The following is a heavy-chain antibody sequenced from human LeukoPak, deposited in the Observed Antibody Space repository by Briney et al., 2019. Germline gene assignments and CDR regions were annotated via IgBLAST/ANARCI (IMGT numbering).Heavy chain of an antibody. V-gene: IGHV1-2*02. CDR2: INPNSGGT. J-gene: IGHJ6*03. CDR3: ARDHPMVRGVIRLYYYYMDV. D-gene: IGHD3-10*01. CDR1: GYTFTSYY. Sequence: ASVKVSCKASGYTFTSYYMHWVRQAPGQGLEWMGWINPNSGGTNYAQKFQGRVTMTTDTSTSTAYMELRSLRSDDTAVYYCARDHPMVRGVIRLYYYYMDVWGKGTTVTISS.